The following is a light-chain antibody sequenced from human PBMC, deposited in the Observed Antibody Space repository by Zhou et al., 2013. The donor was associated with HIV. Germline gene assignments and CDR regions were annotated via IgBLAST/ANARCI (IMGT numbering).Light chain of an antibody. Sequence: DIQMTQSPSSVSASVGDRVTITCRASQGIGSWLAWYQQIPGTAPKLLIYGASSLPRGVPSRFSGSGSGTNFTLTITSLQPEDFGTYYCQQSYTDPAWTFGQGTKVEIK. V-gene: IGKV1-12*01. CDR2: GAS. J-gene: IGKJ1*01. CDR1: QGIGSW. CDR3: QQSYTDPAWT.